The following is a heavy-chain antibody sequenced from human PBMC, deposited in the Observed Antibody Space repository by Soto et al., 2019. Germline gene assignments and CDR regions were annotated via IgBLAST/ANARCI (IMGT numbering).Heavy chain of an antibody. CDR1: GFTFSSYA. CDR2: ISYDGSNK. CDR3: VVAGSYYLRPVDY. V-gene: IGHV3-30-3*01. J-gene: IGHJ4*02. D-gene: IGHD3-10*01. Sequence: QVQLVESGRGVVQPGRSLRLSCAASGFTFSSYAMHWVRQAPGKGLEWVAVISYDGSNKYYADSVKGRFTISRDNSKNTLYLQMNSLRAEDTAVYYCVVAGSYYLRPVDYWGQGTLVTVSS.